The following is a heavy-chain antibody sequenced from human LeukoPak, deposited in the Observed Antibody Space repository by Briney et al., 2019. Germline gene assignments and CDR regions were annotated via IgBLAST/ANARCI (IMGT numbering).Heavy chain of an antibody. CDR1: GFTFSSYA. CDR2: IKQDGSEK. CDR3: ARGSPYYYYYYMDV. J-gene: IGHJ6*03. Sequence: GGSLRLPCAASGFTFSSYAMSWVRQAPGKGLEWVANIKQDGSEKYYVDSVKGRFTISRDNAKNSLYLQMNSLRAEDTAVYYCARGSPYYYYYYMDVWGKGTTVTVSS. V-gene: IGHV3-7*01.